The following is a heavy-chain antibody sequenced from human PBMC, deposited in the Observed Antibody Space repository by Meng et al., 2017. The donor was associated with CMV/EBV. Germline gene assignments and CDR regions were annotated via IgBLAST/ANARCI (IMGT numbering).Heavy chain of an antibody. J-gene: IGHJ6*02. V-gene: IGHV4-34*01. D-gene: IGHD2-2*01. CDR2: INHSGST. CDR3: ARVGAPIVVVPACRNGYSNYPVCAYYGMDV. CDR1: GGSFSGYY. Sequence: SETLSLTCAVYGGSFSGYYWSWIRQPPGKGLEWIGEINHSGSTNYNPSLKSRVTISVDTSKNQFSLKLSSVTAADTAVYYCARVGAPIVVVPACRNGYSNYPVCAYYGMDVWGQGTTVTVSS.